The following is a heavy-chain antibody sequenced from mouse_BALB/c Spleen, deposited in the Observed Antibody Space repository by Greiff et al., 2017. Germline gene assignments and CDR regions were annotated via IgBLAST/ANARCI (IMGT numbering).Heavy chain of an antibody. Sequence: VQLQQSGPELVKPGASVKISCKASGYSFTGYYMHWVKQSHVKSLEWIGRINPYNGATSYNQNFKDKASLTVDKSSSTAYMELHSLTSEDSAVYYCARSDYGSWFAYWGQGTLVTVSA. CDR1: GYSFTGYY. CDR3: ARSDYGSWFAY. V-gene: IGHV1-31*01. J-gene: IGHJ3*01. CDR2: INPYNGAT. D-gene: IGHD1-2*01.